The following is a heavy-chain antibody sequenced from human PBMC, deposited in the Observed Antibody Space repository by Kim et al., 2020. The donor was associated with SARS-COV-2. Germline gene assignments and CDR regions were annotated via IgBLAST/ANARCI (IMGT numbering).Heavy chain of an antibody. J-gene: IGHJ4*02. CDR3: ARDHQDTAMVPLDY. Sequence: AQGFTGRFVFSLDTSVSTAYLQISSLKAEDTAVYYCARDHQDTAMVPLDYWGQGTLVTVSS. D-gene: IGHD5-18*01. V-gene: IGHV7-4-1*02.